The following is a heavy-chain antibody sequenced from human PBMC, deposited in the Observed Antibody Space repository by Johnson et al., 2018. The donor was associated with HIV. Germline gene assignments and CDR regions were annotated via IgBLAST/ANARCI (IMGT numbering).Heavy chain of an antibody. J-gene: IGHJ3*02. CDR3: AKCIWGSSLIDAFDI. CDR1: GFTFSSYA. Sequence: QVQLVESGGGVVQPGRSLRLSCAASGFTFSSYAMHWVRQAPGKGLEWVAVISYDGSNKYYADSVKGRFTISRDNSKNTLFLQMNSLRVEDTAVYYCAKCIWGSSLIDAFDIWGQGTRVTVSS. CDR2: ISYDGSNK. V-gene: IGHV3-30*04. D-gene: IGHD6-13*01.